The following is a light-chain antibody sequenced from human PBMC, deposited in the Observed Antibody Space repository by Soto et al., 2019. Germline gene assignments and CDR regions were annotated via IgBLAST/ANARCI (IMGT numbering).Light chain of an antibody. CDR3: CSYAGSTTWA. J-gene: IGLJ3*02. V-gene: IGLV2-23*01. CDR1: SSDVGSYNL. CDR2: EGT. Sequence: QSVLTQPASVSGSPGQSITISCTGTSSDVGSYNLVSWYRQHPGKAPKLMIYEGTKRPSGVSNRFFASKSGNTASLTISGLQAEDEADYYCCSYAGSTTWAFGGGTKVTVL.